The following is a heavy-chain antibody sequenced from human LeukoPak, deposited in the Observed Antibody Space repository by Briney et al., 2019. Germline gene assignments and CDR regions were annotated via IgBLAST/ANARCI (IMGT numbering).Heavy chain of an antibody. CDR1: GYTFTGYY. CDR2: INPNSCGT. V-gene: IGHV1-2*02. CDR3: ARNPYSGSYHFYYYYYGMDV. Sequence: EASVKVSCKASGYTFTGYYMHWVRQAPGQGLEWMGWINPNSCGTNYAQKFQDRVTMTRDTSISTAYMELCRLRSDDTAVYYCARNPYSGSYHFYYYYYGMDVWGQGTTVTVSS. J-gene: IGHJ6*02. D-gene: IGHD1-26*01.